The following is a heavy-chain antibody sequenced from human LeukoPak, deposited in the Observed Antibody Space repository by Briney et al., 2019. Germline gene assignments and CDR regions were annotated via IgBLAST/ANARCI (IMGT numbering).Heavy chain of an antibody. J-gene: IGHJ4*02. Sequence: GGSLRLSCAASGFTFSSYAMSWVRQAPGKGLEWVSAISGSGGSTYYADSVKGRFTISRDNSKNTLYLQMNSLRAEDTAVYYCAKVCSKWELVNYFDYWGQGTLVTVSS. D-gene: IGHD1-26*01. CDR2: ISGSGGST. CDR3: AKVCSKWELVNYFDY. V-gene: IGHV3-23*01. CDR1: GFTFSSYA.